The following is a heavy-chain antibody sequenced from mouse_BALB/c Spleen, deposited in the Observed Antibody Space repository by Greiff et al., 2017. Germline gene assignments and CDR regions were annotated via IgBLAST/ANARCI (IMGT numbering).Heavy chain of an antibody. D-gene: IGHD2-3*01. CDR3: ASLYDGYGGFAY. CDR2: ISSGGGST. V-gene: IGHV5-12-1*01. Sequence: EVQVVESGGGLVQPGGSLKLSCAASGFTFSSYDMSWVRQTPEKRLEWVAYISSGGGSTYYPDTVKGRFTISRDNAKNTLYLQMSSLKSEDTAMYYCASLYDGYGGFAYWGQGTLVTVSA. CDR1: GFTFSSYD. J-gene: IGHJ3*01.